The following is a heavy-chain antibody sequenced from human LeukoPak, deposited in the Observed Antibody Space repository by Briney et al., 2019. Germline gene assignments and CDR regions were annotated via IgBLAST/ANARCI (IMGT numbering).Heavy chain of an antibody. CDR1: EFTFSTYS. CDR2: IWYDGSQK. V-gene: IGHV3-33*08. CDR3: AGAYSAGWFSY. D-gene: IGHD6-19*01. Sequence: GGSLRLSCAASEFTFSTYSMNWVRQAPGKGLEWVAVIWYDGSQKHYADSVNGRFTISRDDSKNTLFLQMSGLRDDDTAMYYCAGAYSAGWFSYWGQGTLVTVSS. J-gene: IGHJ4*02.